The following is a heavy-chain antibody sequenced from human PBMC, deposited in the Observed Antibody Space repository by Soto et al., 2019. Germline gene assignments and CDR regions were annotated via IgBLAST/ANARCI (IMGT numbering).Heavy chain of an antibody. CDR3: ARELSGYRYGPGEVY. V-gene: IGHV4-30-4*01. J-gene: IGHJ4*02. D-gene: IGHD5-18*01. Sequence: SETLSLTCAVSGGSISDSEYYWSWIRQPPGKGPEWIGYVYNSGITSYDPSLKSRVTMSSDTSKNQFSLRLSSVTAADTAVYYCARELSGYRYGPGEVYWGQGTMVTVSS. CDR1: GGSISDSEYY. CDR2: VYNSGIT.